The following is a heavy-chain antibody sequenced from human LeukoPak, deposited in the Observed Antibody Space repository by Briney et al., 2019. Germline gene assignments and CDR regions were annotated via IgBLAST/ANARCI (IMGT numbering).Heavy chain of an antibody. CDR3: TRDGI. J-gene: IGHJ4*02. V-gene: IGHV3-7*05. D-gene: IGHD1-26*01. CDR2: INKDGTEK. Sequence: GGSLRLSCAASGFIFSTYVMNWVRQTPGKGLEWVTNINKDGTEKNYVDSVRGRFTISGDNAKNSLFLQMTGLRDEDTAVYYCTRDGIWGQGTRVTVSS. CDR1: GFIFSTYV.